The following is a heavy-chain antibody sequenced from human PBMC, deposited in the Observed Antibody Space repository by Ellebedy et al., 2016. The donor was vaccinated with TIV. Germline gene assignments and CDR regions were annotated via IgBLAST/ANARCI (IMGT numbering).Heavy chain of an antibody. CDR1: GFTFSSSW. CDR3: VRARNYALDS. D-gene: IGHD3-16*01. J-gene: IGHJ4*02. V-gene: IGHV3-7*01. CDR2: IKYDGADK. Sequence: GESLKISCAASGFTFSSSWMTWVRQAPGKGLEWVARIKYDGADKDYVDSVKGRFTISRDNAKNSLYLQMNSLRVEDTAVYFCVRARNYALDSWGQGTLVTFSS.